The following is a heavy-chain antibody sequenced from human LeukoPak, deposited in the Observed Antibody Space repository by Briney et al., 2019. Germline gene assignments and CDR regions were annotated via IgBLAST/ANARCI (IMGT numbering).Heavy chain of an antibody. CDR3: ARVRGCSTTSCSTSGGIDY. V-gene: IGHV3-30*04. J-gene: IGHJ4*02. Sequence: PGGSLRLSCAASGFTFSTNAMHWVRQAPGKGREWVAVISYDGTDKYYADSVKDRFTISRDNSKNTLYLQMNSLRAEDTAAYYCARVRGCSTTSCSTSGGIDYWGQGTLVTVSS. CDR2: ISYDGTDK. CDR1: GFTFSTNA. D-gene: IGHD2-2*01.